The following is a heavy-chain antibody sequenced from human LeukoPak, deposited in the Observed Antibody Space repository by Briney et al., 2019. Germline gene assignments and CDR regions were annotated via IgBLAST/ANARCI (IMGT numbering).Heavy chain of an antibody. CDR2: IYYSGST. CDR1: GGSISSYY. D-gene: IGHD2-15*01. V-gene: IGHV4-59*01. CDR3: ARVLKRYYFDY. J-gene: IGHJ4*02. Sequence: SETLSLTCTVSGGSISSYYWSWIRQPPGKGLEWIGYIYYSGSTNYNPSLKSRVTISVDTSKNQFSLKLSSVTAADTAIYYCARVLKRYYFDYWGQGTLVTVSS.